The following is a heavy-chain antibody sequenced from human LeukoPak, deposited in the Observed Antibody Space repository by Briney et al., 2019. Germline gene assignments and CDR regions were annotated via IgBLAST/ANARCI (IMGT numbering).Heavy chain of an antibody. CDR1: GYSFTSYW. J-gene: IGHJ4*02. V-gene: IGHV5-51*01. CDR3: AGADSSGYYGIDY. D-gene: IGHD3-22*01. CDR2: IYPGDSDT. Sequence: GESLKISCKGSGYSFTSYWIGWVRQMPGKGLEWMGIIYPGDSDTRYSPSFQGQITISADKSVSTAYLQWSSLKASDTAMYYCAGADSSGYYGIDYWGQGTLVTVSS.